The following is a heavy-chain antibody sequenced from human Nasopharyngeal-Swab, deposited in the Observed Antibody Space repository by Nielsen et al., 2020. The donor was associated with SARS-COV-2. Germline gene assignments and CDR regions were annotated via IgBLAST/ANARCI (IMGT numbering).Heavy chain of an antibody. CDR1: GFTFCSYA. J-gene: IGHJ2*01. D-gene: IGHD2-21*02. CDR3: ARGGLLELGFYWYFDL. V-gene: IGHV3-30*09. Sequence: GESLKISWAASGFTFCSYAMHWVRQAPGKGLEWVAVISYDGSNKYYADSVKGRFAISRDNSKNTLYLQMNSLRAEDTAVYYCARGGLLELGFYWYFDLWGRGTLVTVSS. CDR2: ISYDGSNK.